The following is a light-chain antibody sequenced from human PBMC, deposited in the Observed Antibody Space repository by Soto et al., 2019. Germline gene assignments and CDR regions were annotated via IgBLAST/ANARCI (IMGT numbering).Light chain of an antibody. Sequence: EIVLTQSPATLSLSPGERATLSCGASQSVGSRFLAWYQQKPGLAPRLLIYDTSNRATGIPDRFSGSGSGTDFTLTINRLEPEDFAVYYCQQYNFSSISFGQGTRLDIK. J-gene: IGKJ5*01. CDR1: QSVGSRF. CDR3: QQYNFSSIS. V-gene: IGKV3D-20*01. CDR2: DTS.